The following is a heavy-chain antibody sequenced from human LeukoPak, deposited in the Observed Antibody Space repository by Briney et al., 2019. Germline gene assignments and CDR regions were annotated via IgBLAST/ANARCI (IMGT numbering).Heavy chain of an antibody. J-gene: IGHJ4*02. CDR1: GFTFSSYE. Sequence: GGSLRLSCAASGFTFSSYEMNWVRQAPGKGLEWVAVISYDGSNKYYADSVKGRFTISRDNSKNTLYLQMNSLRAEDTAVYYCARSGRWLQLEVYFDYWGQGTLVTVSS. D-gene: IGHD5-24*01. V-gene: IGHV3-30*04. CDR3: ARSGRWLQLEVYFDY. CDR2: ISYDGSNK.